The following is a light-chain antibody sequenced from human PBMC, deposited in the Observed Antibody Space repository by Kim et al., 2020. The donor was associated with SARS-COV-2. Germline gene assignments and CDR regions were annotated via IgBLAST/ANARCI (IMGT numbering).Light chain of an antibody. CDR2: KTS. J-gene: IGKJ1*01. Sequence: ASVGDTVTITCRASQNVNIWLAWYQQKPGQVPKLLIHKTSGLQGGVPSRFSGGGSGTDFTLTISSLQPDEFATYYCQQYHTHSTFGQGTKVDIK. CDR1: QNVNIW. CDR3: QQYHTHST. V-gene: IGKV1-5*03.